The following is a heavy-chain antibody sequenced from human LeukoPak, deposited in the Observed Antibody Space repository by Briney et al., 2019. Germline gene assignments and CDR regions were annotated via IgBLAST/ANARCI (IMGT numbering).Heavy chain of an antibody. V-gene: IGHV3-21*01. Sequence: GGSLRLSCAASGFTFSSYSMNWVRQAPGKGLEWVSFISSSSSYIYYADSVKGRFTISRDNAKNSLYLQMNSLRAEDTAVYYCARDLGYYDSSPRPWGQGTLVTVSS. CDR2: ISSSSSYI. J-gene: IGHJ5*02. CDR1: GFTFSSYS. CDR3: ARDLGYYDSSPRP. D-gene: IGHD3-22*01.